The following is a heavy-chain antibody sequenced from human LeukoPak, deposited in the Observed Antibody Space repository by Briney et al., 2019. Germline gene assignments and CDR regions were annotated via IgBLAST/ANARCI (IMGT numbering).Heavy chain of an antibody. CDR3: ARSAYYDFWSGYYASYYGMDV. CDR2: MNPNSGNT. CDR1: GYTFTSYD. Sequence: ASVKVSCKASGYTFTSYDINWVRQATGQGLEWMGWMNPNSGNTGYAQKFQGRVTMTRNTSISTAYMELSSLRSEDTAVYYCARSAYYDFWSGYYASYYGMDVWGQGTTVTVSS. D-gene: IGHD3-3*01. V-gene: IGHV1-8*01. J-gene: IGHJ6*02.